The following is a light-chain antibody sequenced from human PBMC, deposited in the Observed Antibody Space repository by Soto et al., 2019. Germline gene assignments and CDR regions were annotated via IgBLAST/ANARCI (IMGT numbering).Light chain of an antibody. CDR2: AAS. J-gene: IGKJ5*01. V-gene: IGKV1-39*01. CDR3: QQYDNVPIT. CDR1: QSISNH. Sequence: DIQMTQSPSSLSASVEDRVIITCRASQSISNHLNWYQQKPGKAPKLLIFAASSLQSGVPSRFSGSGSGTEFTLTISSLQPDDFATYYCQQYDNVPITFGQGTRLEIK.